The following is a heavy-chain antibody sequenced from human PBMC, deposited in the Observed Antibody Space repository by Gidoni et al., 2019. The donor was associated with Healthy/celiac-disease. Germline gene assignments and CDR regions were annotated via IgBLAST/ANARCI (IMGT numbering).Heavy chain of an antibody. CDR1: GYTFTSYD. J-gene: IGHJ4*02. V-gene: IGHV1-8*01. D-gene: IGHD3-3*01. CDR3: ARGRRYYDFWSGYYPLDY. Sequence: QVQLVQSGAEVTKPGASVKVSCKASGYTFTSYDINWVRQATGQGLEWMGWMNPNSGNTGYAQKFQGRVTMTRNTSISTAYMELSSLRSEDTAVYYCARGRRYYDFWSGYYPLDYWGQGTLVTVSS. CDR2: MNPNSGNT.